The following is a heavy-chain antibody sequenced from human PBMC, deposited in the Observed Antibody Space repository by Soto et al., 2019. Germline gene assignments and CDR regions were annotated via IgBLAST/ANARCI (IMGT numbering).Heavy chain of an antibody. CDR2: IYYSGST. V-gene: IGHV4-59*01. CDR1: GGSISSYY. CDR3: ARGLAAAVSNWFDP. Sequence: PSETLSLTCTVSGGSISSYYWSWIRQPPGEGLEWIGYIYYSGSTNYNPSLKSRVTISVDTSKNQFSLKLSSVTAADTAVYYCARGLAAAVSNWFDPWGQGTLVTVSS. D-gene: IGHD6-13*01. J-gene: IGHJ5*02.